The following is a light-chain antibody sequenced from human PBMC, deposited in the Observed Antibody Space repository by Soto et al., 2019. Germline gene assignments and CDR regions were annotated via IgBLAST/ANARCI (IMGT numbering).Light chain of an antibody. CDR1: QSVSRN. J-gene: IGKJ5*01. V-gene: IGKV3-11*01. CDR2: DAS. Sequence: EIVMTQSPATLAVSPGERATLSCRASQSVSRNLSCYQQKPGQAPRLLIYDASSRATGTPATFSGSGSGTDFTPTIRSLQREHLAAYSCPQRTRRPPITSGQ. CDR3: PQRTRRPPIT.